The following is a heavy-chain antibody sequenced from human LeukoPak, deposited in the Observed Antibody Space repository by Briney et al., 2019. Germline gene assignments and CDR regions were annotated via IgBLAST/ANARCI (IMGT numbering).Heavy chain of an antibody. D-gene: IGHD6-19*01. V-gene: IGHV4-59*12. CDR2: IYYSGST. J-gene: IGHJ6*02. Sequence: PSETLSLTCTVSGGSISSYYWSWIRQPPGKGLEWIGYIYYSGSTNYNPSLKSRVTISVDTSKNQFSLKLSSVTAADTAVYYCATWADRYYYYGMDVWGQGTTVTVSS. CDR1: GGSISSYY. CDR3: ATWADRYYYYGMDV.